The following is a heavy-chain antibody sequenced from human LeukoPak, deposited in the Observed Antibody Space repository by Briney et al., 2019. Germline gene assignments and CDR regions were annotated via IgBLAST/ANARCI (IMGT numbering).Heavy chain of an antibody. CDR1: GFTFSSYS. V-gene: IGHV3-21*01. J-gene: IGHJ6*03. Sequence: GGSLRLSCAASGFTFSSYSMNWVRQAPGKGLEWVSSINSSSSYIYYADSVKGRFTISRDNAKNSPYLHMNSLRSEDTAVYYCARDLSTYYYYMDVWGKGTTVTVSS. CDR2: INSSSSYI. CDR3: ARDLSTYYYYMDV. D-gene: IGHD5/OR15-5a*01.